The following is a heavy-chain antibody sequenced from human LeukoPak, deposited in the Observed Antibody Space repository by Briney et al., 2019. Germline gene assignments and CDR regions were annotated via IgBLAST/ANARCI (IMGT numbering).Heavy chain of an antibody. J-gene: IGHJ4*02. CDR3: GSGQWLVGVFY. V-gene: IGHV1-2*02. D-gene: IGHD6-19*01. CDR1: GHTFTGYY. Sequence: GASVKVSCKASGHTFTGYYMHWVRQAPGQGLEWLGWINPNSGVTNYAQKFQGRITMTRDTSITTVYMELSSLTSDGTAVYYCGSGQWLVGVFYWGQGTLVTVSS. CDR2: INPNSGVT.